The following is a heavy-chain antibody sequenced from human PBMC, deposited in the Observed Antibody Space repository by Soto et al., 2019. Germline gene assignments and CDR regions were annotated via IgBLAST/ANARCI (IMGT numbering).Heavy chain of an antibody. D-gene: IGHD3-10*01. CDR3: AGEQLWFGDDNWFDP. CDR1: GYTFTSYG. J-gene: IGHJ5*02. Sequence: QVQLVQSVAEVKKPGASVKVSCKASGYTFTSYGIIWVRQAPGQGLEWMGWISAYNGNTNYAQKLQSRVTMTVDTSPNTAYMELRSLKADDTAVYYCAGEQLWFGDDNWFDPWGQGTLVTVSS. CDR2: ISAYNGNT. V-gene: IGHV1-18*04.